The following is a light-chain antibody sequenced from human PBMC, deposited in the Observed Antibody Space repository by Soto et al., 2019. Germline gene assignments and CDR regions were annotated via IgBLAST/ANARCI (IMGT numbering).Light chain of an antibody. J-gene: IGKJ1*01. CDR2: GAS. V-gene: IGKV3-20*01. CDR3: QQYGSSPLT. Sequence: EIVLTQSPGTLSLSPGERATLYCSASQSVSSSYLAWYQQKPGQAPRLLIYGASSRATGTPDRFSGSGSGTDFTLTISRLEPEDFAVYYCQQYGSSPLTFGQGTKVDIK. CDR1: QSVSSSY.